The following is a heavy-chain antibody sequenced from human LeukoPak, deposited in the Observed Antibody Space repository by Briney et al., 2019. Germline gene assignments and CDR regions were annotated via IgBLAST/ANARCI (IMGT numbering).Heavy chain of an antibody. CDR3: ARASVGRFGELFKGWFDP. V-gene: IGHV1-69*13. Sequence: SVKVSCKASGGTFSSYAISWVRQAPGQGLEWMGGIIPIFGTANYARKFQGRVTITADESTSTAYMELSSLRSEDTAVYYCARASVGRFGELFKGWFDPWGQGTLVTVSS. D-gene: IGHD3-10*01. CDR2: IIPIFGTA. CDR1: GGTFSSYA. J-gene: IGHJ5*02.